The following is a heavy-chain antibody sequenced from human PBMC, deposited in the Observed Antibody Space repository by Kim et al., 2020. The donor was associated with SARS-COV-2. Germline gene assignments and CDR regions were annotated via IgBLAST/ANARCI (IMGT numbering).Heavy chain of an antibody. V-gene: IGHV4-34*01. Sequence: SETLSLTCAVYGGSFSGHYWSWIRQPPGKGLEWIGEINHSGSTNYNPSLKSRVPISVDTSKNQFSLKLSPVTAADTAVYYCARGQASSSWYPYYYYGMDVWGQGTTVTVSS. CDR3: ARGQASSSWYPYYYYGMDV. J-gene: IGHJ6*02. CDR1: GGSFSGHY. CDR2: INHSGST. D-gene: IGHD6-13*01.